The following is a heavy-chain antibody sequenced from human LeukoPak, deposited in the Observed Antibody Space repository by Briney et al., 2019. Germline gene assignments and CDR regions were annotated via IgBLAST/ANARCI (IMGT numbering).Heavy chain of an antibody. J-gene: IGHJ4*02. V-gene: IGHV1-18*01. CDR2: ISAYNGNT. D-gene: IGHD6-13*01. CDR3: ASDHLSIASTGTRY. CDR1: GYTFTSYG. Sequence: AASVKVSCKASGYTFTSYGISWVRQAPGQGLEWMGWISAYNGNTNYAQKLQGRVTMTTDTSTSTAYMELRSLSSDDTAVYYCASDHLSIASTGTRYWGQGTLVTVSS.